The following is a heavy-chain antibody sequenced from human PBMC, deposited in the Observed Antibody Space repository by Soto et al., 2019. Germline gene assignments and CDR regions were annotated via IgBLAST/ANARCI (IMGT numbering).Heavy chain of an antibody. CDR1: GFTFSSYS. Sequence: EVQLVESGGGLVKPGGSLRLSCAASGFTFSSYSMNWVRQAPGKGLEWVSSISSSSSYIYYADSVKGRFPISRDNATNSLYLQMNSLRAEHTAVYYCARRGADFDYWGQGTLVTVSS. J-gene: IGHJ4*02. V-gene: IGHV3-21*01. D-gene: IGHD3-16*01. CDR2: ISSSSSYI. CDR3: ARRGADFDY.